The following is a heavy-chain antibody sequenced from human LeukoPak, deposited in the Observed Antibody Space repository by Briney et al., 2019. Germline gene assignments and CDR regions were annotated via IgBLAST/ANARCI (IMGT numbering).Heavy chain of an antibody. V-gene: IGHV1-8*01. J-gene: IGHJ4*02. D-gene: IGHD3-10*01. CDR2: MNPNSGNT. CDR1: GYTFTSYD. Sequence: GASVKVSCKASGYTFTSYDINWVRQATGQGLEWMGWMNPNSGNTGYAQKFQGRVTMTRNNSISTAYMELSSLRSEDTAVYYCARVGMVRGVMYYFDYWGQGTLVTVSS. CDR3: ARVGMVRGVMYYFDY.